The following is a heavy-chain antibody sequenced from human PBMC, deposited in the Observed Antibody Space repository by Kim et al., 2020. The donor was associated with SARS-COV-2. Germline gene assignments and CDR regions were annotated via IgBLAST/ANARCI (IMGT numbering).Heavy chain of an antibody. CDR3: ARDKMSYGSGSYYKAMGY. J-gene: IGHJ4*02. D-gene: IGHD3-10*01. V-gene: IGHV3-30*07. Sequence: KGRFTISRDNSKNTLYLQVNSLRAEDTAVYYCARDKMSYGSGSYYKAMGYWGQGTLVTVSS.